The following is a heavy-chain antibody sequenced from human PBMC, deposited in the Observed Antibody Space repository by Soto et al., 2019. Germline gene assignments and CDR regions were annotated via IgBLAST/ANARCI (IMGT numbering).Heavy chain of an antibody. Sequence: PSETLSLTCAVYGGSFSGYYWSWIRQPPGKGLEWIGEINHSGSTNYNPSLKSRVTISVDTSKNQFSLKLSSVTAADTAVYYCARGADYGVDYWGQGTLVTVSS. V-gene: IGHV4-34*01. J-gene: IGHJ4*02. D-gene: IGHD4-17*01. CDR1: GGSFSGYY. CDR2: INHSGST. CDR3: ARGADYGVDY.